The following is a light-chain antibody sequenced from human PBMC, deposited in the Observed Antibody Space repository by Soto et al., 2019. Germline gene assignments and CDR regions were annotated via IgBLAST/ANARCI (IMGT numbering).Light chain of an antibody. CDR3: IPHTTSRTGI. J-gene: IGLJ1*01. V-gene: IGLV2-14*03. CDR1: SSDVGAYDF. Sequence: QSVLTQPASVSGSPRQSIAISCTGTSSDVGAYDFVSWYQQHPDKARKLMIYEVSNRPSGVSDRFSGSKSVNTATLTISGLQAEDEADYYGIPHTTSRTGIFGTGTKVTV. CDR2: EVS.